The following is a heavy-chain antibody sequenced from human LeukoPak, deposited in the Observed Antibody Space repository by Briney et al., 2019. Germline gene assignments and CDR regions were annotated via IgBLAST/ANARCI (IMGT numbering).Heavy chain of an antibody. D-gene: IGHD1-26*01. V-gene: IGHV4-4*02. J-gene: IGHJ4*02. CDR2: MYLSGTT. CDR3: AGLVGRYSSSLYYYYFDY. Sequence: SETLSHTCTVSGDSINSLDLWSWVRQPPGKGLEWIGEMYLSGTTHSNPSVKSRVTISIDKSKNQFFLNLSSVTAADTAVYYCAGLVGRYSSSLYYYYFDYWGQGALVTVSS. CDR1: GDSINSLDL.